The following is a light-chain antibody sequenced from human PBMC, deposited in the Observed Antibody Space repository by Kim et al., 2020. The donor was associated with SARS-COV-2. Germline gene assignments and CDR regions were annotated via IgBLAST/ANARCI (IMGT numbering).Light chain of an antibody. CDR1: SGHSSYA. Sequence: AVKLTGTLSSGHSSYAIAWHQQQPEKGPRYLMKLNSDGSHSKGDGIPDRFSGSSSGAERYLTISRLQSEDEADYYCQTWGTGIVVFGGGTQLTVL. CDR3: QTWGTGIVV. CDR2: LNSDGSH. J-gene: IGLJ2*01. V-gene: IGLV4-69*01.